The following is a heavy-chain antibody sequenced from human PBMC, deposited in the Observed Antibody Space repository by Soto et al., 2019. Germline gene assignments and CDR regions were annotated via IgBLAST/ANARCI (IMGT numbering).Heavy chain of an antibody. V-gene: IGHV3-15*01. J-gene: IGHJ4*02. CDR2: IKSKTDGGTT. CDR1: GFTFSNAW. Sequence: EVQLVESGGGLVKPGGSLRLSCAASGFTFSNAWMSWVRQAPGKGLEWVGRIKSKTDGGTTDYAAPVKGRFTISRDDSTNTLYLQMNSLKTEDTAVYYCTTWWGDYGDYVYWGQGTLVTVSS. CDR3: TTWWGDYGDYVY. D-gene: IGHD4-17*01.